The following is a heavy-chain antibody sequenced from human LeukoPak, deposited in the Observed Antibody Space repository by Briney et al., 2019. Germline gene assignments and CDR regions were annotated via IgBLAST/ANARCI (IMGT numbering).Heavy chain of an antibody. V-gene: IGHV1-69*05. CDR3: ARVDRYHYYLDV. Sequence: SVKVSCKASGGTFSSSSITWVRQAPGQGLEWMGGIMPLFNTANYAQQFQGRVTITTDESTITAYMELSSLRFEDTAMYYCARVDRYHYYLDVWGKGTTVTVSS. CDR2: IMPLFNTA. CDR1: GGTFSSSS. J-gene: IGHJ6*03.